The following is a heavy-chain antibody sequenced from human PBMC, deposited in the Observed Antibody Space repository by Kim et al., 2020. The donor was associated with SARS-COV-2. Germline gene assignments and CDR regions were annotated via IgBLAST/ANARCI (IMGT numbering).Heavy chain of an antibody. V-gene: IGHV3-11*06. Sequence: YADAVRGRFTISRDNAENSLYLQINSLRAEDTAVYYCARLGVYSGSYCDLWGQGTLVTVSS. CDR3: ARLGVYSGSYCDL. D-gene: IGHD1-26*01. J-gene: IGHJ4*02.